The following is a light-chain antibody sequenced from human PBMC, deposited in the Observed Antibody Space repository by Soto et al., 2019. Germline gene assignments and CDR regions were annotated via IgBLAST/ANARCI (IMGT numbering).Light chain of an antibody. V-gene: IGKV1-39*01. CDR1: QSIVTY. Sequence: DIQMTQSPSPLSASVGDRVTITCRASQSIVTYLNWYLQKPGKAPKLLIYAASNLQSGVPSRFSGSGSGTDFTLTISSLQPEDFATYFCQQSYSTPPWTFGQGTKV. CDR2: AAS. CDR3: QQSYSTPPWT. J-gene: IGKJ1*01.